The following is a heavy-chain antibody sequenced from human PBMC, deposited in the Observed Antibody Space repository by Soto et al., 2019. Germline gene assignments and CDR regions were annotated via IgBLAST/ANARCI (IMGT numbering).Heavy chain of an antibody. CDR1: GGSISSGGYY. Sequence: QVRLQESGPGLVKPSQTLSLTCIVSGGSISSGGYYWSWIRLLPGKGLEWVGYIYDSGYTYYNPSLDSQMTISLDTSKNHFSLTLSSVTAADTAVYYCATALGYSHAFDIWGQGTVVTVSS. CDR2: IYDSGYT. J-gene: IGHJ3*02. CDR3: ATALGYSHAFDI. V-gene: IGHV4-31*01. D-gene: IGHD5-18*01.